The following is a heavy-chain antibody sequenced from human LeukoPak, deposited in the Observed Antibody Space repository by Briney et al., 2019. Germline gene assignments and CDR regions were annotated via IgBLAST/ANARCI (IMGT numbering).Heavy chain of an antibody. CDR2: ISGSGDYT. CDR1: GLNFKYYA. D-gene: IGHD4/OR15-4a*01. J-gene: IGHJ2*01. Sequence: GGSLRLSCAASGLNFKYYAMTWVRQAPGKGLEWVSSISGSGDYTYYADSVKGRFTISRDTPKDTLYLQVNSLRAEDMAVFYCAKGQDANYLRLDLWGRGTLVTVSS. V-gene: IGHV3-23*01. CDR3: AKGQDANYLRLDL.